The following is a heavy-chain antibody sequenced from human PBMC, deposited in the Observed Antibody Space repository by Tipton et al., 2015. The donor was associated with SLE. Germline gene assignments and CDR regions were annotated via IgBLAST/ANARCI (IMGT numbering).Heavy chain of an antibody. J-gene: IGHJ1*01. CDR1: GYYFTSYW. CDR2: IYPGDSDT. Sequence: QLVQSGPEVKKPGESLKISCKGSGYYFTSYWIGWVRQMPGKGLEWMGIIYPGDSDTRYNPSVQGQVTISTDRSINTAYLQWSSLKASDTATYYCARQFCSGNDCHEHFDHWGQGTLVTVSS. V-gene: IGHV5-51*01. CDR3: ARQFCSGNDCHEHFDH. D-gene: IGHD2-15*01.